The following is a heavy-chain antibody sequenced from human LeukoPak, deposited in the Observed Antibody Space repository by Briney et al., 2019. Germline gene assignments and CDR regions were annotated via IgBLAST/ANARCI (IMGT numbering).Heavy chain of an antibody. V-gene: IGHV4-59*01. CDR1: GGSISSYY. Sequence: PSETLSLTCTVSGGSISSYYWSWIRQPPGKGLEWIGYIYYSGSTNYNPSLKSRVTISVDTSKNQFSLKLSSVTAADTAVYYCARAQQKDLLWFGEPMSYAPFDPWGQGTLVTVSS. J-gene: IGHJ5*02. CDR2: IYYSGST. D-gene: IGHD3-10*01. CDR3: ARAQQKDLLWFGEPMSYAPFDP.